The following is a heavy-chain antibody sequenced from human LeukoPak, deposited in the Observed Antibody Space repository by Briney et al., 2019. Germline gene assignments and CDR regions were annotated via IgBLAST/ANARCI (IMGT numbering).Heavy chain of an antibody. CDR3: ARDLIGIAVASGKPYYFDY. CDR2: ISAYNGNT. CDR1: GYTFTSYG. Sequence: ASVKVSCKASGYTFTSYGISWVRQAPGQGLEWMGWISAYNGNTNYAQKLQGRVTVTTDTSTSTAYIELRSLRSDDTAVYYCARDLIGIAVASGKPYYFDYWGQGTLVTVSS. J-gene: IGHJ4*02. V-gene: IGHV1-18*01. D-gene: IGHD6-19*01.